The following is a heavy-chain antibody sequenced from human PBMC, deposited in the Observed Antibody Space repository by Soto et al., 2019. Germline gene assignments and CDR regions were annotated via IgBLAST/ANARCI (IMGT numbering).Heavy chain of an antibody. Sequence: QITLKESGPTLVKPTQTLTLTCTFSGFSLKTGGAGVGWIRQPPGKALEWLAVIYWNEDKRYNPSLKTRLTSTKDTSKNQVVLTITNMDPVDTATYYCAHRGYGDYPRDNWFDPWGQGTLVIVSS. CDR1: GFSLKTGGAG. V-gene: IGHV2-5*01. J-gene: IGHJ5*02. CDR3: AHRGYGDYPRDNWFDP. D-gene: IGHD4-17*01. CDR2: IYWNEDK.